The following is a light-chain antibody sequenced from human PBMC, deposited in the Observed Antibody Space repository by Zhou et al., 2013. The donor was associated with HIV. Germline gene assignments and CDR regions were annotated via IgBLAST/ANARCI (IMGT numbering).Light chain of an antibody. J-gene: IGKJ4*01. CDR3: QQSYRTLWLT. CDR1: QKIGNDY. V-gene: IGKV1-39*01. CDR2: RTS. Sequence: DIQLTQSPPSLSASVGDTVTISCRASQKIGNDYLNWYQQKRGEAPRLLMYRTSTLHNSFPPRFSGGGTGALFALTISSLQPEDFATYYCQQSYRTLWLTFGGGTKVEIK.